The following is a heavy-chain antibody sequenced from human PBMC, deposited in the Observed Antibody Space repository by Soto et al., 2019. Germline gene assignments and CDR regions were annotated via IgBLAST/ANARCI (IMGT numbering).Heavy chain of an antibody. V-gene: IGHV1-69*01. D-gene: IGHD4-17*01. CDR1: GGTFSSYA. CDR3: ARHRTPYGDYGGADYYYYGMDV. Sequence: QVQLVQSGAEVKKPGSSVKVSCKASGGTFSSYAISWVRQAPGQGLEWMGGIIPIFGTANYAQKFQGRVTITADESTSTAYMELSSLRSEDTAVYYCARHRTPYGDYGGADYYYYGMDVWGQGTTVTVSS. J-gene: IGHJ6*02. CDR2: IIPIFGTA.